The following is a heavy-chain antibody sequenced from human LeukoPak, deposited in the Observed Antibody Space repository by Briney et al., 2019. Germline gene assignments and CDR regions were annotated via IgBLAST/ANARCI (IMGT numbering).Heavy chain of an antibody. Sequence: TGTSLRLSCAASGFTFSTYAMHWVRQAPGKGLEWVAVISHDGRNKYYADSVRGRFTISRDDSKNTLYLQMDGLRDEDTAMYYCANPNTGPPGYYGMDVWGQGTTVTVSS. CDR2: ISHDGRNK. CDR1: GFTFSTYA. V-gene: IGHV3-30*04. CDR3: ANPNTGPPGYYGMDV. D-gene: IGHD2-2*03. J-gene: IGHJ6*02.